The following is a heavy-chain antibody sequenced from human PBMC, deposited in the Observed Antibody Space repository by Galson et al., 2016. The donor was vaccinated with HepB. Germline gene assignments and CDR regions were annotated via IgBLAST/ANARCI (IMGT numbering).Heavy chain of an antibody. V-gene: IGHV6-1*01. CDR3: ARGYILGRGFGW. D-gene: IGHD7-27*01. Sequence: CAISGDSVSSNSAGWNWIRQSPSRGLEWLGRTFYRSNWQNDYAESVKSRISINPDTSKNQFSLQLNSVTPEDTAVYYCARGYILGRGFGWWGQGTLVTVSS. CDR1: GDSVSSNSAG. CDR2: TFYRSNWQN. J-gene: IGHJ4*02.